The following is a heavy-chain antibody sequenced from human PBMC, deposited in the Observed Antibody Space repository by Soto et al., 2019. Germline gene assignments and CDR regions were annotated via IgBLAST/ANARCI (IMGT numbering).Heavy chain of an antibody. CDR3: AKDFKRVVAGTYYYGMDV. CDR2: ISWDGGST. Sequence: GGSLRLSCAASGFTFDDYTMHWVRQAPGKGLEWVSLISWDGGSTYYADSVKGRFTISRDNSKNSLYLQMNSLRTEDTALYYCAKDFKRVVAGTYYYGMDVWGQGTTVTVSS. V-gene: IGHV3-43*01. D-gene: IGHD6-19*01. J-gene: IGHJ6*02. CDR1: GFTFDDYT.